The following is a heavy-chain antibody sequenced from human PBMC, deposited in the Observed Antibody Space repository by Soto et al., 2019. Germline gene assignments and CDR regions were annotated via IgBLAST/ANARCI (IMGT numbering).Heavy chain of an antibody. CDR2: INSDGSST. V-gene: IGHV3-74*01. CDR3: ACPLGAKPSDY. CDR1: EGTFGSYW. Sequence: GRPKRLSCAAPEGTFGSYWIHRVLQALGKGLVWVSLINSDGSSTSYADSVKGRFTISRDNAKNTLYLQMHSLRAEDLAVYYWACPLGAKPSDYWGQGTLVTVSS. J-gene: IGHJ4*02. D-gene: IGHD2-2*01.